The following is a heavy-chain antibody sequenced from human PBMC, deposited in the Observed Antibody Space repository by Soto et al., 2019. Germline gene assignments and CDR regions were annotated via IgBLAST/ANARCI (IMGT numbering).Heavy chain of an antibody. D-gene: IGHD2-15*01. CDR1: GGTFSSYT. CDR3: ARDRRVVVDATLDY. V-gene: IGHV1-69*04. CDR2: IIPILGIA. Sequence: GASVKVSCKASGGTFSSYTISWVRQAPGQGLEWMGRIIPILGIANYAQKFQGRVTITADKSTSTAYMELSSLRVEDTAVYYCARDRRVVVDATLDYWGQGTLVTVSS. J-gene: IGHJ4*02.